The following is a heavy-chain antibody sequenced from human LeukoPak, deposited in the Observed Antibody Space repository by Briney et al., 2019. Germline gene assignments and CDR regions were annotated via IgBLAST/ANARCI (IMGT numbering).Heavy chain of an antibody. CDR3: ARKNDFEI. Sequence: SETLSLTCSVSGGPISSDHWNWIRRTPGKGLEWIGCIYYSGRTYYNPSLKSRVTISVDMSKSQFSLRLTSVTAADTAVYYCARKNDFEIWGQGTLVTASS. J-gene: IGHJ3*02. V-gene: IGHV4-59*01. CDR1: GGPISSDH. D-gene: IGHD2/OR15-2a*01. CDR2: IYYSGRT.